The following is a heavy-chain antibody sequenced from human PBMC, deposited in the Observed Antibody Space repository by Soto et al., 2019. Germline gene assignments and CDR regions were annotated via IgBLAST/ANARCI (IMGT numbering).Heavy chain of an antibody. J-gene: IGHJ4*02. CDR1: GGSISSGGYY. Sequence: QVQLQESGPGLVKPSQTLSLTCTVSGGSISSGGYYWSWIRQHPGKGLEWIGYIYYSGSTYYHPYLQSRVTIPVDTSKNQFSLKLSSVTAADTAVYYCARGTFITRGPPLDYWGQGTLVTVSS. D-gene: IGHD3-3*01. CDR3: ARGTFITRGPPLDY. CDR2: IYYSGST. V-gene: IGHV4-31*03.